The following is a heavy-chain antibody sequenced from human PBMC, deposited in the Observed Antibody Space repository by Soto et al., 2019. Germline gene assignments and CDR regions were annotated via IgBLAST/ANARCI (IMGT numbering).Heavy chain of an antibody. CDR1: GFTFSSYV. V-gene: IGHV3-23*01. D-gene: IGHD3-10*01. J-gene: IGHJ6*02. CDR3: AKSYGSGRVYYYYYGMDV. Sequence: LRLSCAASGFTFSSYVMSWVRQAPGKGLEWVSAISGSGGSTYYADSVKGRFTISRDNSKNTLYLQMNSLRAEDTAVYYCAKSYGSGRVYYYYYGMDVWGQGTTVTVSS. CDR2: ISGSGGST.